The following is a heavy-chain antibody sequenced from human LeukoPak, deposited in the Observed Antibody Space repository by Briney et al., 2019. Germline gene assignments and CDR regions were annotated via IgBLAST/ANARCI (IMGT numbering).Heavy chain of an antibody. D-gene: IGHD6-13*01. V-gene: IGHV4-59*08. CDR3: ARLRIAAAGTLLYFDY. CDR2: IYYSGST. CDR1: GGSISSYY. J-gene: IGHJ4*02. Sequence: SETLSLTCTVSGGSISSYYWGWIRQPPGKGLEWIGYIYYSGSTNYNPSLKSRVTISVDTSKNQFSLKLSSVTAADTAVYYCARLRIAAAGTLLYFDYWGQGTLVTVSS.